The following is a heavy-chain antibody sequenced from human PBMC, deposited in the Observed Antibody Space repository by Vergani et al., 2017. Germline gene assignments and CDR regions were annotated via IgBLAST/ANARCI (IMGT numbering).Heavy chain of an antibody. CDR2: ISGPGLST. J-gene: IGHJ4*01. Sequence: EVQLLESGGGLVQPGGSLRISCAASGFTFSSYAMSWVRQAPGKGLEWVSSISGPGLSTYYADSVKGRFSISRDNSKNTVFLQMHSLRAEDTAIYYCVKEKIDLGSYFFDSWGHGILVTVSS. CDR1: GFTFSSYA. D-gene: IGHD2/OR15-2a*01. V-gene: IGHV3-23*01. CDR3: VKEKIDLGSYFFDS.